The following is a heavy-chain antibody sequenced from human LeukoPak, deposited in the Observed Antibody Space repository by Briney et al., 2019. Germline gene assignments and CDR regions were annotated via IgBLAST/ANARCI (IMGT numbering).Heavy chain of an antibody. CDR1: GFTFSSYE. J-gene: IGHJ6*03. Sequence: GGSLRLSCAASGFTFSSYEMNWVRQAPGKGLEWVSYISSSGSTIYYADSVKGRFTISRDNAKNSLYLQMNSLRAEDTAVYYCAKNPPGGYGLTGSRWDYYYYYYMDVWGKGTTVTISS. D-gene: IGHD3-9*01. CDR3: AKNPPGGYGLTGSRWDYYYYYYMDV. CDR2: ISSSGSTI. V-gene: IGHV3-48*03.